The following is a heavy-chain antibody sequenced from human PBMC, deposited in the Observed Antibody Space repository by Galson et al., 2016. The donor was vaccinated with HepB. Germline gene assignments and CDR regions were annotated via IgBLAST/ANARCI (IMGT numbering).Heavy chain of an antibody. D-gene: IGHD2-15*01. CDR3: ARDPNKLLNFDY. CDR2: IHPSNGDT. Sequence: SVKVSCKASGYTFTGYYIHWLRKAPGQGLEWMGRIHPSNGDTNYAQKFQARVTMTRDTSISTAYMEVRRLRSDDTAMYYCARDPNKLLNFDYWGQGTLVTVSS. J-gene: IGHJ4*02. V-gene: IGHV1-2*06. CDR1: GYTFTGYY.